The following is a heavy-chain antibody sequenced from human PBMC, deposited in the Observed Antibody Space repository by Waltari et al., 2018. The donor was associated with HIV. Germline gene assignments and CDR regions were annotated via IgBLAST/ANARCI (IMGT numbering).Heavy chain of an antibody. J-gene: IGHJ1*01. Sequence: QQWGTGLLMPSETLSLTCAVYGESFSAYYWTWIRPSPGSGLEWIGEIDHSGGTNYNPSLKSRVTISVDTSKNQFSLKLTSMTAADTGLYYCARGPHTSIFGVVKYFQPWGQGTLVTVSS. V-gene: IGHV4-34*02. CDR3: ARGPHTSIFGVVKYFQP. D-gene: IGHD3-3*01. CDR2: IDHSGGT. CDR1: GESFSAYY.